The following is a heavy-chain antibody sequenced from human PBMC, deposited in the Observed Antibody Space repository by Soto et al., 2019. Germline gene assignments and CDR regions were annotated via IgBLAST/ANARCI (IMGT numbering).Heavy chain of an antibody. CDR3: ARDSGGSPTGFDY. CDR1: GGTFSIYA. V-gene: IGHV1-69*13. J-gene: IGHJ4*02. D-gene: IGHD1-26*01. Sequence: SVKVSCKASGGTFSIYAISWVRQAPGQGLEWMGGIIPIFGTANYAQKFQGRVTITADESTSTAYMELSSLRSEDTAVYYCARDSGGSPTGFDYWGQGTLVTVSS. CDR2: IIPIFGTA.